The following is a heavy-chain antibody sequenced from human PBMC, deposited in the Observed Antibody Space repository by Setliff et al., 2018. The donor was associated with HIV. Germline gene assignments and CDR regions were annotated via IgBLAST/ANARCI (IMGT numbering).Heavy chain of an antibody. V-gene: IGHV3-74*01. CDR1: GFPFSSHW. Sequence: GESLKISCAASGFPFSSHWMHWVRQAPGKGLVWVSRINGDGRSINYAGAVKGRFTISRDNAKNTLYLQMNSLRAEDTAVYYCARGGSYSPGDYWGQGALVTVSS. CDR3: ARGGSYSPGDY. CDR2: INGDGRSI. D-gene: IGHD1-26*01. J-gene: IGHJ4*02.